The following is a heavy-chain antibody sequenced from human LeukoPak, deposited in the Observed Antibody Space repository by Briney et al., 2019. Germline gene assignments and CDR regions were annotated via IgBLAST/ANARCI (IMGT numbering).Heavy chain of an antibody. CDR2: INPNSGGT. Sequence: ASVKVSCKASGYTFTGYYMHWVRQAPGQGLEWMGWINPNSGGTNYAQKFQGRVTMTRDTSISTAYMELSRLRSDDTAVYYCARDRGLDIAAAGKFRHYYYYMDVWGKGTTVTISS. CDR3: ARDRGLDIAAAGKFRHYYYYMDV. V-gene: IGHV1-2*02. D-gene: IGHD6-13*01. CDR1: GYTFTGYY. J-gene: IGHJ6*03.